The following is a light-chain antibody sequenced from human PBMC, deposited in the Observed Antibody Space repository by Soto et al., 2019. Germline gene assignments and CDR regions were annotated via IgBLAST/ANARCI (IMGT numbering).Light chain of an antibody. J-gene: IGKJ1*01. Sequence: DIVMTQSPDSLAVSLGERATINCKSSQSVLYSPNNKNYLAWYQKKPGQPPKLLIYWASNRESGVPDRFSGSGSATEFTLTISSLQAEDVATYYCHQYADTPRTFGQGTKVEIK. CDR3: HQYADTPRT. CDR1: QSVLYSPNNKNY. V-gene: IGKV4-1*01. CDR2: WAS.